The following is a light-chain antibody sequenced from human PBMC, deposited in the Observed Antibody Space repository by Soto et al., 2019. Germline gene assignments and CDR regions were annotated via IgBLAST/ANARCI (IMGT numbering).Light chain of an antibody. V-gene: IGKV1-5*01. Sequence: DLQRTQSPSTLSASVGDRVTITCRASQSISTWLAWYQQKPGKAPKLLIYDASTLESGVPSRFRGSGYGTDFALTITSLQPEDFATYYCQQSYNSPPITFGQGTRLEIK. CDR2: DAS. J-gene: IGKJ5*01. CDR1: QSISTW. CDR3: QQSYNSPPIT.